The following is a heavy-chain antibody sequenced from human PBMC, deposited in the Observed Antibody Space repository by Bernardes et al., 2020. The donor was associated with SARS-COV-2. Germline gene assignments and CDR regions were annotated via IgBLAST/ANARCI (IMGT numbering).Heavy chain of an antibody. Sequence: ASAKVSCKAYGYTFTGYYTHWVRHAPGQGLEWMRWLHPNSGGTNYAQKLQGWDTMTRDTSISTAYMELSRLSSDDTTVYYRARGGVGTGTTGRYYYYSMDVWGQGTTGTVSS. CDR2: LHPNSGGT. CDR3: ARGGVGTGTTGRYYYYSMDV. D-gene: IGHD1-7*01. CDR1: GYTFTGYY. J-gene: IGHJ6*02. V-gene: IGHV1-2*04.